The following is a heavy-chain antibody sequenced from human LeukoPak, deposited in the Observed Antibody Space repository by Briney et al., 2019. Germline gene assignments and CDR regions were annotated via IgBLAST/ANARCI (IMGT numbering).Heavy chain of an antibody. J-gene: IGHJ5*02. CDR3: ARGRRLLLWFGELYSWFDP. CDR2: INHSGST. D-gene: IGHD3-10*01. CDR1: GGSFSGYY. V-gene: IGHV4-34*01. Sequence: SETLSLTCAVYGGSFSGYYWSWIRQPPGKGLEWIGEINHSGSTNYNPSLKSRVTISVDTSKKQFSLKLSSVTAEDTAVYYCARGRRLLLWFGELYSWFDPWGQGTLVTVSS.